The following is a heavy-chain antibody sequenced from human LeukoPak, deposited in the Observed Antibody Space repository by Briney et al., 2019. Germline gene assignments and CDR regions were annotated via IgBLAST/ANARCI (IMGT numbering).Heavy chain of an antibody. D-gene: IGHD2-8*02. V-gene: IGHV4-39*07. Sequence: SETLSLTCTVSGGSISSSSYYWGWIRQPPGKGLEWIGSIYYSGSTYYNPSLKSRVTISVDTSKNQFSLKLSSVTAADTAVYYCARETLVQHPLDYWGQGTLVTVSS. CDR2: IYYSGST. CDR3: ARETLVQHPLDY. J-gene: IGHJ4*02. CDR1: GGSISSSSYY.